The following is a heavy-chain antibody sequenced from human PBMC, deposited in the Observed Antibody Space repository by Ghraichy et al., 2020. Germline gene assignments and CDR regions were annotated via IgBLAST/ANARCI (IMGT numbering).Heavy chain of an antibody. D-gene: IGHD7-27*01. CDR3: ARVPTNLGGYYYYGMDV. V-gene: IGHV1-8*01. J-gene: IGHJ6*02. Sequence: ASVKVSCKASRSPFSSPVTNCIRHATVHLLEWMGWMTPNSGDTGYAQKFQGRVTMTRNTSISTAYMELSSLRSEDTAVYYCARVPTNLGGYYYYGMDVWGQGTTVTVSS. CDR2: MTPNSGDT. CDR1: RSPFSSPV.